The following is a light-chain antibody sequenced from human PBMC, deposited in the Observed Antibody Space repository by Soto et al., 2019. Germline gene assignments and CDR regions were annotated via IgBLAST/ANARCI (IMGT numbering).Light chain of an antibody. Sequence: EIVMTQSPATLSVSPGERATLSCRASQSISSNLAWYQQKPGQAPRLLIYGASTTATGIPATFSGSGSGTEFTLTISSLQSEDFAVYDCQQYNNWPFTFGPGTKVDSK. J-gene: IGKJ3*01. CDR2: GAS. CDR1: QSISSN. V-gene: IGKV3-15*01. CDR3: QQYNNWPFT.